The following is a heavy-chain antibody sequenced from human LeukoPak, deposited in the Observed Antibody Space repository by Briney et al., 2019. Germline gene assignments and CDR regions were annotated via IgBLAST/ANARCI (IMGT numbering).Heavy chain of an antibody. Sequence: PSQTLSLTCTVSGGSISSGDYYWSWIRQPPGKGLEWIGYIYYSGSTYCNPSLKSRVTISVDTSKNQFSLKLSSVTAADTAVYYCARISVVTQGVFDYWGQGTLVTVSS. CDR3: ARISVVTQGVFDY. CDR1: GGSISSGDYY. D-gene: IGHD3-22*01. J-gene: IGHJ4*02. CDR2: IYYSGST. V-gene: IGHV4-30-4*08.